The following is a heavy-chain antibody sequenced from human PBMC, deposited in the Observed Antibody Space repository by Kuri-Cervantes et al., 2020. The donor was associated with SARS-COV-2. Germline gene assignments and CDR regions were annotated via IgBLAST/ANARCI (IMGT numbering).Heavy chain of an antibody. J-gene: IGHJ4*02. V-gene: IGHV3-53*01. CDR2: IYSGGST. Sequence: ESLKISCAASGFTVSSNYMSWVRQAPGKGLEWVSVIYSGGSTYYADSVKGRFTISRDDSKNTLYLQMNSLRAEDTAVYYCARTVTTTPDYWGQGTLVTVSS. CDR1: GFTVSSNY. D-gene: IGHD4-11*01. CDR3: ARTVTTTPDY.